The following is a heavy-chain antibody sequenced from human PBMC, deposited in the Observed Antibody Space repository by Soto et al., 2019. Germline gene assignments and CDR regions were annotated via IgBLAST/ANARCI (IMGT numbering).Heavy chain of an antibody. CDR1: GGSIISSSYY. CDR3: ASGYYGDYPRSSWFDP. Sequence: SETVSLTCTVSGGSIISSSYYWGWIRQPPGKGLEWIGSIYYSGSTYYNPSLKSRVTISVDTSKNQFSLKLSSVTAADTAVYYCASGYYGDYPRSSWFDPWGQGTLVTVSS. D-gene: IGHD4-17*01. V-gene: IGHV4-39*01. J-gene: IGHJ5*02. CDR2: IYYSGST.